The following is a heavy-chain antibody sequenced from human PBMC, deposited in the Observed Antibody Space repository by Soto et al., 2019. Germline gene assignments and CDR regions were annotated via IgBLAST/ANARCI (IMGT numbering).Heavy chain of an antibody. D-gene: IGHD6-6*01. J-gene: IGHJ6*02. CDR3: AKPPYSSSPYYEDSLDV. Sequence: EVQLLESGGGLVQPGGSLRLSCSASGFTFSSYAMSWVRQAPGKGLEWVSAVSGSGGTTYYADSVKGRFTISRDNSKNTLYLQRNSWRAEDTAAYYCAKPPYSSSPYYEDSLDVWGQGTTVTVSS. CDR1: GFTFSSYA. CDR2: VSGSGGTT. V-gene: IGHV3-23*01.